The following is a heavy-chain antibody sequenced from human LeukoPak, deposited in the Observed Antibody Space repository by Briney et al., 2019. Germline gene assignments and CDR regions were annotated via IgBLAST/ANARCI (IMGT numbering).Heavy chain of an antibody. J-gene: IGHJ4*02. V-gene: IGHV1-18*04. D-gene: IGHD6-19*01. CDR1: GYTFNHHG. Sequence: ASVKVSCKASGYTFNHHGISWVRQAPGQGLEWMGWVSCFNGDTHYAQKFQGRVTMTRDTSTTTAYMELRSLRSDDTALYYCARDPTNTSGRYASHDYWGQGTLVTVSS. CDR2: VSCFNGDT. CDR3: ARDPTNTSGRYASHDY.